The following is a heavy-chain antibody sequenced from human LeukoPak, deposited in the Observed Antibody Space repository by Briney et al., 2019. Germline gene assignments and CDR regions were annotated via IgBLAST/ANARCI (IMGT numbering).Heavy chain of an antibody. J-gene: IGHJ4*02. D-gene: IGHD1-26*01. V-gene: IGHV3-21*01. Sequence: PGGSLRLSCAASGFTFSSYSMNWVRQAPGKGLGWVSSISSSSSYIYYADSVKGRFTISRDNAKNSLYLQMNSLRAEDTAVYYCARVVGSYYFDYWGQGTLVTVSS. CDR3: ARVVGSYYFDY. CDR1: GFTFSSYS. CDR2: ISSSSSYI.